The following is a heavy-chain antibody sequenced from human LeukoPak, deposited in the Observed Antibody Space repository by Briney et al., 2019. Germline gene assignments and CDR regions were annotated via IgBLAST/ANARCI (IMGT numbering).Heavy chain of an antibody. V-gene: IGHV3-30-3*01. Sequence: GGSLRLSCAASGFTFSSYAMHWVRQAPGKGLEWVAVISYDGSNKYYADSVKGRFTISRDNSKNTLYLQMNSLRAEDTAVYYCAREGRWLQINNYWGQGTLVTVSS. J-gene: IGHJ4*02. CDR2: ISYDGSNK. D-gene: IGHD5-24*01. CDR3: AREGRWLQINNY. CDR1: GFTFSSYA.